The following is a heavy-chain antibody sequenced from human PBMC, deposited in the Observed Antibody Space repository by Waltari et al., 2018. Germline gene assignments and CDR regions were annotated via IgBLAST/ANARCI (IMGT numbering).Heavy chain of an antibody. D-gene: IGHD3-3*01. Sequence: EVQLVESGGGLIQPGGSLRLSCAASGFTVSSNYMSWVRQAPGEGLEWVAVIYSGGSTYYAAAVKGRFTISRDNSKTTLYLQMNSRRAEDTAVYYCARATPPADDFWSGYLDYWGQGTLVTVSS. CDR1: GFTVSSNY. J-gene: IGHJ4*02. CDR3: ARATPPADDFWSGYLDY. CDR2: IYSGGST. V-gene: IGHV3-53*01.